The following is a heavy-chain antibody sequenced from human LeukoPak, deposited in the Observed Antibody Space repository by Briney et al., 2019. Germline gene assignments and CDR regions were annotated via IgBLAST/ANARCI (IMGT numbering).Heavy chain of an antibody. D-gene: IGHD4-23*01. V-gene: IGHV4-59*08. J-gene: IGHJ4*02. CDR1: GGSIRNYY. CDR3: ARHHRVETGCFDY. CDR2: IHYSGRT. Sequence: SETLSLTCTVSGGSIRNYYWSWVRQSPAKGLEWIGYIHYSGRTSYNPSLKSRVTISVDTSKNQFSLKLSSVTAADTAVYSCARHHRVETGCFDYWGQGTQVTVSS.